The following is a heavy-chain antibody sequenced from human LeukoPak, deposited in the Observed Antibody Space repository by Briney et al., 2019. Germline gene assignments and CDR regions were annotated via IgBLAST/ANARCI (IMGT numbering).Heavy chain of an antibody. D-gene: IGHD3-22*01. Sequence: GASVKVSCKASGGTFSSYTISWVRQAPGQGLEWMGRIIPILGIANYAQKFQGRVTITVDKSTSTAYMELSSLRSEDTAVYYCARDRGSITMIASPGYYFDYWGQGTLVTVSS. CDR3: ARDRGSITMIASPGYYFDY. CDR1: GGTFSSYT. CDR2: IIPILGIA. V-gene: IGHV1-69*04. J-gene: IGHJ4*02.